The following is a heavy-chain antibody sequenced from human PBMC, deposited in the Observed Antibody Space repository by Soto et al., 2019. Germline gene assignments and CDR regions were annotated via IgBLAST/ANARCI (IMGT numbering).Heavy chain of an antibody. V-gene: IGHV3-23*01. CDR1: GFTFSSYA. Sequence: GGSLRLSCAASGFTFSSYAMSWVRQAPGKGLEWVSAISGSGGSTYYADSVKGRFTISRDNSKNTLYLQMNSLRAEDTAVYYCAKDPGIAARGYYYYYMDVWGKGTTVTVSS. D-gene: IGHD2-15*01. J-gene: IGHJ6*03. CDR2: ISGSGGST. CDR3: AKDPGIAARGYYYYYMDV.